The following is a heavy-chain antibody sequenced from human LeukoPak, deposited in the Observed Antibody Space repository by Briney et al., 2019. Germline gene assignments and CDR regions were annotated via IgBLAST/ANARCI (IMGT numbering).Heavy chain of an antibody. CDR2: IYYSGST. V-gene: IGHV4-39*07. D-gene: IGHD2-21*02. CDR3: ARGEDPWIVVVTAIRRGGAFDI. J-gene: IGHJ3*02. CDR1: GCSISSSSYY. Sequence: PSETLSLTCTVSGCSISSSSYYWGWIRQPPGKGLERIGRIYYSGSTYYNPSLKSRVTISVDTSKNQFSLKLSSVTAADMAVYYCARGEDPWIVVVTAIRRGGAFDIWGQGTMVTVSS.